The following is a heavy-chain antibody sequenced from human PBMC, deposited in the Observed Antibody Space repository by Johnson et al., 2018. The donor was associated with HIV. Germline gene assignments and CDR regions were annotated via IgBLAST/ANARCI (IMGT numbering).Heavy chain of an antibody. CDR3: AKDWGAAVGSGAFDI. D-gene: IGHD6-13*01. V-gene: IGHV3-30*02. CDR2: IQHAGKKE. Sequence: VQLVESGGGVVLPGWSLRLSCEASGFTFSSYRMHWVRQAPGKGLEWVAFIQHAGKKELYGDSVKGRFTISRANSMNTLYLYMTSLRSDDTTTSYCAKDWGAAVGSGAFDIWGQGTLVTVSS. J-gene: IGHJ3*02. CDR1: GFTFSSYR.